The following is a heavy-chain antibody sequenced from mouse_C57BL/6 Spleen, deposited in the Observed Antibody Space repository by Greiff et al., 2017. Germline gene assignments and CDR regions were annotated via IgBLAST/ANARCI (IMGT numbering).Heavy chain of an antibody. V-gene: IGHV1-76*01. CDR2: IYPGSGNT. Sequence: QVQLQQSGAELVRPGASVKLSCKASGYTFTDYYINWVKQRPGQGLEWIARIYPGSGNTYYNEKFKGKATLTAEKSSSTAYMQLSSLTSEDSAVYFCARYQLGFDYWGQGTTLTVSS. D-gene: IGHD4-1*02. J-gene: IGHJ2*01. CDR1: GYTFTDYY. CDR3: ARYQLGFDY.